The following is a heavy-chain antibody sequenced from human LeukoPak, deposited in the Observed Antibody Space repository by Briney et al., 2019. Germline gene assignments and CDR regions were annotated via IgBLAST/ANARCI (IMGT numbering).Heavy chain of an antibody. D-gene: IGHD3-22*01. CDR3: ARVNYYDSSGYYLDY. V-gene: IGHV4-61*02. J-gene: IGHJ4*02. CDR1: GGSISSGSDY. Sequence: NPSQTLSLTCTVSGGSISSGSDYWSWIRQPAGKGLERIGRIYPTGSTNYNPSLKSRVTISVDTSKNQFSLKLSSVTAADTAVYYCARVNYYDSSGYYLDYWGQGTLVTVSS. CDR2: IYPTGST.